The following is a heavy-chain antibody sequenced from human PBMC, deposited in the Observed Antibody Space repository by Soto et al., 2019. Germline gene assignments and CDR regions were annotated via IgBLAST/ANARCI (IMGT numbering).Heavy chain of an antibody. J-gene: IGHJ4*02. D-gene: IGHD4-17*01. CDR1: GFTFSNYA. V-gene: IGHV3-23*01. CDR3: AKAPLRFADF. CDR2: ISGSGDST. Sequence: EVQLLESGGGLVQPGGSLRLSCAASGFTFSNYAMSWVRQAPGKGLEWVSAISGSGDSTFYADSVKGRFTISRDNSKNTLYLQMNSLRAEDTAIYYCAKAPLRFADFWGQGTLVTVSS.